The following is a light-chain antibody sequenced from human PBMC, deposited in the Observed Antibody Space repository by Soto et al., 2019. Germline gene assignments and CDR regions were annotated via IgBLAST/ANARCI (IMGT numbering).Light chain of an antibody. J-gene: IGKJ4*01. V-gene: IGKV3-20*01. CDR2: DAS. CDR1: QTVRNNY. Sequence: EFVLTQSPGTLSLSPGERATLSCRASQTVRNNYLAWYQQKPGQAPRLLIYDASSRATGIPDRFSGSGSGTEFTLTISSLQSEDFAVYSCQQYNNWPLTFGGGTKVDIK. CDR3: QQYNNWPLT.